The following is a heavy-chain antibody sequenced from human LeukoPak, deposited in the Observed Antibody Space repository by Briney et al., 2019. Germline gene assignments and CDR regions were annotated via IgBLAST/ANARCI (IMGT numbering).Heavy chain of an antibody. CDR1: GGSISNSDYY. V-gene: IGHV4-39*01. D-gene: IGHD2-21*01. CDR3: ARPIPVGQVALHWYFDL. Sequence: SETLSLTCTVSGGSISNSDYYWGWIRQPPGKGLGWLGSISFSGSTYYNPSLKSRVTISVDTSKNQFSLKLSSVTAADTAVYYCARPIPVGQVALHWYFDLWGRGTLVTVSS. J-gene: IGHJ2*01. CDR2: ISFSGST.